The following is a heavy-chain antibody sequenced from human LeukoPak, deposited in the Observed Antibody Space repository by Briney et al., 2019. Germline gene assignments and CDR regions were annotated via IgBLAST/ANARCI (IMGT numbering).Heavy chain of an antibody. CDR1: GYTFTGYY. Sequence: ASVKVSCRASGYTFTGYYMHWVLQAPGQGLEWMGWINPNSGGTNYAQKFQGRVTMTRDTSISTAYMELSRLRSDDTAVYYCAREGEYGCSSTSCYGHVFDYWGQGTLVTVSS. V-gene: IGHV1-2*02. J-gene: IGHJ4*02. CDR2: INPNSGGT. D-gene: IGHD2-2*01. CDR3: AREGEYGCSSTSCYGHVFDY.